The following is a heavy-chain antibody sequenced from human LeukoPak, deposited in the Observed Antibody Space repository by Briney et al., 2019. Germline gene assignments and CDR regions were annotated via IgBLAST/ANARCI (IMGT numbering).Heavy chain of an antibody. CDR2: INHSGST. Sequence: SETLSLTCTVSGGSISSSSYYWGWIRQPPGKGLEWIGEINHSGSTNYNPSLKSRVTISVDTSKSQFSLKLSSVTAADTAVYYCARRGSGWYYFDYWGQGTLVTVSS. CDR3: ARRGSGWYYFDY. V-gene: IGHV4-39*01. J-gene: IGHJ4*02. CDR1: GGSISSSSYY. D-gene: IGHD6-19*01.